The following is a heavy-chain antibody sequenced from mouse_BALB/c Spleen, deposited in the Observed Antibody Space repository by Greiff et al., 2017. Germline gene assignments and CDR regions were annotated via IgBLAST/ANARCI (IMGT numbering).Heavy chain of an antibody. CDR2: ILPGSGST. V-gene: IGHV1-9*01. CDR3: ARSTMITPFDY. D-gene: IGHD2-4*01. J-gene: IGHJ2*01. CDR1: GYTFSSYW. Sequence: VQLQQPGAELVKPGASVKLSCKASGYTFSSYWIEWVKQRPGHGLEWIGEILPGSGSTNYNEKFKGKATFTADTSSNTAYMQLSSLTSEDSAVYYCARSTMITPFDYWGQGTTLTVSS.